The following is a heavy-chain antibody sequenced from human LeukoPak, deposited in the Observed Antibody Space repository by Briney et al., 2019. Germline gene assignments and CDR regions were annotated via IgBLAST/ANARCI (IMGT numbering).Heavy chain of an antibody. CDR2: VYTSGIT. CDR1: GASISSGNYY. Sequence: SSETLSLTCTVSGASISSGNYYWTWIRQPAGKGLEWIGHVYTSGITNYNPSLKSRVTISVDTSQNQFSLKLSSVSAADTAVFYCARVSVRPYYYYMDVWGKGTTVTISS. J-gene: IGHJ6*03. V-gene: IGHV4-61*09. CDR3: ARVSVRPYYYYMDV. D-gene: IGHD3-10*01.